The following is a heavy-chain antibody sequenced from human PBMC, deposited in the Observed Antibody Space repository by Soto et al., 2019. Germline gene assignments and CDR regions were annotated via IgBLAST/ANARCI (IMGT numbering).Heavy chain of an antibody. J-gene: IGHJ4*02. CDR3: AYNQGYSSGWRSDYFDY. CDR1: GFTFSSYA. CDR2: ISGSGGST. D-gene: IGHD6-19*01. V-gene: IGHV3-23*01. Sequence: GGSLRLSCAASGFTFSSYAMSWVRQAPGKVLEWVSAISGSGGSTYYADSVKGRFTISRDNSKNTLYLQMNSLRAEDTAVYYCAYNQGYSSGWRSDYFDYWGQGTLVTVSS.